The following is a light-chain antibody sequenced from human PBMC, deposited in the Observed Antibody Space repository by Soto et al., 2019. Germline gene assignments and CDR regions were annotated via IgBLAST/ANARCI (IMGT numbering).Light chain of an antibody. CDR3: CSYADNTDYV. CDR2: EVT. CDR1: SSDVGAYNY. Sequence: QSVLTQPPSASGSLGQSVTISCTGTSSDVGAYNYVSWYQQHPGKAPKLMIYEVTRRPSGVPDRFSGSKSGNTASLNVSGLQAEDEAAYYCCSYADNTDYVLGNGTKVT. V-gene: IGLV2-8*01. J-gene: IGLJ1*01.